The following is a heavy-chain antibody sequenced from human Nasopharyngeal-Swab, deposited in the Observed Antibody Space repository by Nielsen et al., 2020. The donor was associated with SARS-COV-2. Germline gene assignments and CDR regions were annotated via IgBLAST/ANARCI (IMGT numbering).Heavy chain of an antibody. CDR2: IIPIFGTA. Sequence: SVKVSCKASGGTFSSYAISWVRQAPGQGLEWMGGIIPIFGTANYAQKFQGRVTITADESTSTAYMELSSLRSEDTAVYYCARIAIGMIVVASYYGMDVWGQGTPVTVSS. V-gene: IGHV1-69*13. D-gene: IGHD3-22*01. J-gene: IGHJ6*02. CDR3: ARIAIGMIVVASYYGMDV. CDR1: GGTFSSYA.